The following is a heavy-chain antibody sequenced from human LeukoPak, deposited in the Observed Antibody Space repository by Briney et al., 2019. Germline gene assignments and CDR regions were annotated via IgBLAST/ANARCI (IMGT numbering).Heavy chain of an antibody. V-gene: IGHV1-8*02. J-gene: IGHJ4*02. Sequence: ASVKVSCKASGYSFTSYDINLVRQATGHGLQWIGWMNPNSGDADYTQKFKGRVTFTRDTSTRTAYMEVNSLGSEDTAVYYCARSNFGGNVHFDYWGQGTLVTVSS. D-gene: IGHD4-23*01. CDR2: MNPNSGDA. CDR3: ARSNFGGNVHFDY. CDR1: GYSFTSYD.